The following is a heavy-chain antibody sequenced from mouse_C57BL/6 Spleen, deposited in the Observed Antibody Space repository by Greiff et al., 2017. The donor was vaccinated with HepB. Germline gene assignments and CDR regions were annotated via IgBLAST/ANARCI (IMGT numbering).Heavy chain of an antibody. CDR2: IDPSDSYT. V-gene: IGHV1-50*01. CDR1: GYTFTSYW. D-gene: IGHD2-2*01. J-gene: IGHJ2*01. Sequence: QVQLQQPGAELVKPGASVKLSCKASGYTFTSYWMQWVKQRPGQGLEWIGEIDPSDSYTNYNQKLKGKATLTVDTSSSTAYMQLSSLTSEDSAVYYCALWLRREYFDYWGQGTTLTVSS. CDR3: ALWLRREYFDY.